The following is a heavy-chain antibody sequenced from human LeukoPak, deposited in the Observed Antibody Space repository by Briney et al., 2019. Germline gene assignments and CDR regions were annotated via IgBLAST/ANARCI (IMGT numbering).Heavy chain of an antibody. Sequence: GSLRLSCAASGFTFSTYWMSWIRQPPGKGLEWIGEINHSGSANYNPSLKSRVTISVDTSKNQFSLKLSSVTAADTAVYYCARGVKQWLVPQTTYYFDYWGQGTLVTVSS. CDR2: INHSGSA. V-gene: IGHV4-34*01. J-gene: IGHJ4*02. CDR3: ARGVKQWLVPQTTYYFDY. CDR1: GFTFSTYW. D-gene: IGHD6-19*01.